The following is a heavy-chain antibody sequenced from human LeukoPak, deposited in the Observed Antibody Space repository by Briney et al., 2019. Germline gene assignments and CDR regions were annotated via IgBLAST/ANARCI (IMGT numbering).Heavy chain of an antibody. D-gene: IGHD3-22*01. CDR3: ARSSGYPYFDY. V-gene: IGHV3-48*01. J-gene: IGHJ4*02. CDR1: GFTFSDYS. CDR2: ITSTSDTI. Sequence: PGGSLRLSCEASGFTFSDYSMNWVRQAPGEGLEWLSYITSTSDTIYYTDSVKGRFTSSRDNAKNSVYLQMNSLRAEDTAVYYCARSSGYPYFDYGGQGTLVTVSS.